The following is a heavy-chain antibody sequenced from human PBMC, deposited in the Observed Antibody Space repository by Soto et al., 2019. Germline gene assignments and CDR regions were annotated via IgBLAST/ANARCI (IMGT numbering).Heavy chain of an antibody. D-gene: IGHD2-2*02. J-gene: IGHJ4*02. V-gene: IGHV1-18*04. CDR3: ARDHCSSTNCYTAVDY. CDR2: ISAYNGNT. Sequence: ASAKVSCKASGYTFTSYGISWVRQAPGQGLEWMGWISAYNGNTNYAQKLQGRVTMTTDTSTSTAYMELRSLRSDDTAVYYCARDHCSSTNCYTAVDYWGQGTLVTVSS. CDR1: GYTFTSYG.